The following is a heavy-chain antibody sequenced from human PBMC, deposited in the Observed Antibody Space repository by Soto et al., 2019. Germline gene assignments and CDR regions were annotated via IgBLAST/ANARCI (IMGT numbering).Heavy chain of an antibody. D-gene: IGHD1-7*01. Sequence: SGPTLANPTQTLTLTCTFSGFSLTTSGMSVSWIRQPPGKALEWLALIDWADDKYYSTSLKTRLTISKDTSKNQVILTMTNLDPVDTATYYCARTPGNYDWFDPWGQGTLVTVSS. V-gene: IGHV2-70*01. CDR2: IDWADDK. CDR3: ARTPGNYDWFDP. J-gene: IGHJ5*02. CDR1: GFSLTTSGMS.